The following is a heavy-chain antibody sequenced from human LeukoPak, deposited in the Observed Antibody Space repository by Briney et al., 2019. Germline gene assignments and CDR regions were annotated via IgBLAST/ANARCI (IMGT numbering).Heavy chain of an antibody. CDR1: GGSFSGYY. D-gene: IGHD1-26*01. Sequence: LSLTCAVYGGSFSGYYGSWIRQAPGKGLEWVSYISSSGSTIYYADSVKGRFTISRDNSKNTLYLQMNSLRAEDTAVYYCAKPFIVGATGYYYYYMDVWGKGTTVTVSS. CDR2: ISSSGSTI. V-gene: IGHV3-11*01. J-gene: IGHJ6*03. CDR3: AKPFIVGATGYYYYYMDV.